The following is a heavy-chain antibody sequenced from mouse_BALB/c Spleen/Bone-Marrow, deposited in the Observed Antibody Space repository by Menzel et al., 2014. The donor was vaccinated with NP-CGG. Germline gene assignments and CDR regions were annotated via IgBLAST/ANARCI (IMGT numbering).Heavy chain of an antibody. CDR3: AYYRYDVNY. D-gene: IGHD2-14*01. J-gene: IGHJ2*01. CDR2: IAPGSGST. CDR1: GYTFTSYW. V-gene: IGHV1S41*01. Sequence: DLVKPGASVRLSCKSSGYTFTSYWINWIKQRPGQGLEWIGRIAPGSGSTYYNEMFKGKATLTLDTSSSTAYILLSSLSSEDSAVYFCAYYRYDVNYWGQGTTLTVSS.